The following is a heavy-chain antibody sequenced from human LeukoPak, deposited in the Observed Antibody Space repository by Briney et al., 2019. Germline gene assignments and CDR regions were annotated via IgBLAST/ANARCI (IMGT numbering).Heavy chain of an antibody. CDR2: ISSGGTAI. J-gene: IGHJ4*02. CDR1: GLTVSSNY. V-gene: IGHV3-48*02. Sequence: GGSLRLSCAASGLTVSSNYMSWVRQAPGKGLEWLSYISSGGTAIYYADSVKGRFTISRDNAKNSLYLQMNTLRDEDTAMYYCATEGRSYSPGYWGQGTLVTVSS. CDR3: ATEGRSYSPGY. D-gene: IGHD3-10*01.